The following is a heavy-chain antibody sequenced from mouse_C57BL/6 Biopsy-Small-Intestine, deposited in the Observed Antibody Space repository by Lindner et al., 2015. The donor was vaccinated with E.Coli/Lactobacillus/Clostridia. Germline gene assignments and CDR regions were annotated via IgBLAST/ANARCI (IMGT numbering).Heavy chain of an antibody. J-gene: IGHJ2*03. V-gene: IGHV14-4*02. Sequence: SVKVSCKASGYIFTAYYLHWVRQAPGQGLEWMGWVNPNTGDTEYGQKFQGWVTMTRDTSINTAYVELSSLKSDDTAVYYCVRWSGYCSTTNCHYFDSWGQGSRVTVSS. CDR2: VNPNTGDT. CDR3: VRWSGYCSTTNCHYFDS. CDR1: GYIFTAYY. D-gene: IGHD1-1*01.